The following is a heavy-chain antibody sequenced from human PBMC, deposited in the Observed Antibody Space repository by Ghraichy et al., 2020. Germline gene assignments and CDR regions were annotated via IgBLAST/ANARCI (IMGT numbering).Heavy chain of an antibody. D-gene: IGHD6-13*01. CDR3: AREDHSSSWYLAADFDY. CDR1: GFTFSNYW. Sequence: GGSLRLSCAASGFTFSNYWMHWVRQAPGKGLVWVSLINTDGSVTNYADSVKGRFTISRDNAKNTLYLQMNSLTAEDTAVYYCAREDHSSSWYLAADFDYWGQGTLVTVSS. J-gene: IGHJ4*02. V-gene: IGHV3-74*01. CDR2: INTDGSVT.